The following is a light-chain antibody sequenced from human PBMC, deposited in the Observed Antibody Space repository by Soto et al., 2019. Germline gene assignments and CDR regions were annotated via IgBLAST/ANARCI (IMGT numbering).Light chain of an antibody. V-gene: IGKV1D-8*03. Sequence: VIWMTQSPSLLSASTGDRVTISCRMSQGISSYLAWYQQKPGKAPKLLIYAASALQSGVPSRFSGSGSGTDFTLTISSLQPEDFATYYCQRLNSYSPRLIFGGGTKVDIK. CDR2: AAS. J-gene: IGKJ4*01. CDR1: QGISSY. CDR3: QRLNSYSPRLI.